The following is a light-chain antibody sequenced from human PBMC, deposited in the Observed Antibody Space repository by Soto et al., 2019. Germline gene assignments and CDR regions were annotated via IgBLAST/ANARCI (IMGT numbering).Light chain of an antibody. CDR2: GAS. V-gene: IGKV3-20*01. CDR3: QQYGSSPAFT. J-gene: IGKJ3*01. CDR1: QSVSSSY. Sequence: EIVLTQSPGTLSLSPGERATLSCRASQSVSSSYLAWYQQKPGQAPRLLIYGASGRATGIPDRFSGSGSGTDFPLTISRLEPEDLEVYYCQQYGSSPAFTFGPGTKVDIK.